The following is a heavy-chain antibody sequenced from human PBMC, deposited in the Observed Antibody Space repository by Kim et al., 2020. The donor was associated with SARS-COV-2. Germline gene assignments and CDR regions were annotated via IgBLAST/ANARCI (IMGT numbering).Heavy chain of an antibody. CDR2: ISAYNGNT. V-gene: IGHV1-18*01. CDR3: ARVATIFGVVITDLDY. J-gene: IGHJ4*02. Sequence: ASVKVSCKASGYTFTSYGISWVRQAPGQGLEWMGWISAYNGNTNYAQKLQGRVTMTTDTSTSTAYMELRSLRSDDTAVYYCARVATIFGVVITDLDYWGQGTLVTVSS. D-gene: IGHD3-3*01. CDR1: GYTFTSYG.